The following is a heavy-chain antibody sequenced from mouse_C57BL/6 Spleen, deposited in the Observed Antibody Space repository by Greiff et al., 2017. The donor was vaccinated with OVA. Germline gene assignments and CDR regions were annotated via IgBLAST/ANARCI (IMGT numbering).Heavy chain of an antibody. D-gene: IGHD1-1*01. V-gene: IGHV1-61*01. CDR1: GYTFTSYW. J-gene: IGHJ2*01. CDR3: ASGSRFDY. CDR2: IYPSDSET. Sequence: QVQLKQPGAELVRPGSSVKLSCKASGYTFTSYWMDWVKQRPGQGLEWIGNIYPSDSETHYNQKFKDKATLTVDKSSSTAYMQLSSLTSEDSAVYYCASGSRFDYWGQGTTLTVSS.